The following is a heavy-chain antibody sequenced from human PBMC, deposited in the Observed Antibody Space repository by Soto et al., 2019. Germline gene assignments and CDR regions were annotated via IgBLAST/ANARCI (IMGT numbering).Heavy chain of an antibody. D-gene: IGHD3-16*01. J-gene: IGHJ6*02. V-gene: IGHV4-34*01. CDR1: GGSFREYY. CDR2: INQSGTT. CDR3: ARDIIPVTGGEIYYYFGMDV. Sequence: PSEALSLTCAVNGGSFREYYWSWLRQPPGKGLEWIGEINQSGTTHYNPSLKRRINISIDTSKNQFSLNLTSVTAADTATYYCARDIIPVTGGEIYYYFGMDVWGQGTTVTVSS.